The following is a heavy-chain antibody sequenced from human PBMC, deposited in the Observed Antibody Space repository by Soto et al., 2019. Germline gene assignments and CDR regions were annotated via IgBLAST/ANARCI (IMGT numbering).Heavy chain of an antibody. CDR1: GYSFTSYW. CDR2: IDPSDSYT. CDR3: ARLGDYVWGSYPTDY. J-gene: IGHJ4*01. V-gene: IGHV5-10-1*01. Sequence: GESLKISCKGSGYSFTSYWISWVRQMPGKGLEWMGRIDPSDSYTNYSPSFQGHVTISADKSISTAYLQWSSLKASDTAMYYCARLGDYVWGSYPTDYWGHGTLVTVSS. D-gene: IGHD3-16*02.